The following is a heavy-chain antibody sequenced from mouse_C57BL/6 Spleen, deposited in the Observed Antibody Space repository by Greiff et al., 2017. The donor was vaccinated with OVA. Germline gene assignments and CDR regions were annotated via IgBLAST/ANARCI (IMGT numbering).Heavy chain of an antibody. Sequence: QVQLKESGAELVRPGTSVKVSCKASGYAFTNYLIEWVKQRPGQGLEWIGVINPGSGGTNYNEKFKGKATLTADKSSSTAYMQLSSLTSEDSAVYFCARRVTTHFDYWGQGTTLTVSS. CDR3: ARRVTTHFDY. CDR2: INPGSGGT. J-gene: IGHJ2*01. D-gene: IGHD2-3*01. CDR1: GYAFTNYL. V-gene: IGHV1-54*01.